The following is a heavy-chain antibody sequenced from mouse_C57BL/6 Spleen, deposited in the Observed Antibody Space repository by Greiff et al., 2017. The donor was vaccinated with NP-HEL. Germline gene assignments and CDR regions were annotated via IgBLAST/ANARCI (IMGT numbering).Heavy chain of an antibody. CDR2: IYPGDGDT. J-gene: IGHJ2*01. D-gene: IGHD2-5*01. V-gene: IGHV1-80*01. Sequence: VQLQQSGAELVKPGASVKISCKASGYAFSSYWMNWVKQRPGKGLEWIGQIYPGDGDTNYNGKFKGKATLTADKSSSTAYMQLSSLTSEDSAVYFCAKAYYSNYCFDYWGQGTTLTVSS. CDR1: GYAFSSYW. CDR3: AKAYYSNYCFDY.